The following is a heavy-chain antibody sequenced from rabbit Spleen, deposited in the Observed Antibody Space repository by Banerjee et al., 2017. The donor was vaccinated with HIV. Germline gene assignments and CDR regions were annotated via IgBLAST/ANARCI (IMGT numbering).Heavy chain of an antibody. J-gene: IGHJ4*01. CDR2: IDPVFGAT. CDR3: VRGASSSGYYSL. Sequence: QEQLEESGGGLVQPGGSLKLSCKGSGFDFSSYGVSWVRQAPGKGLEWIGYIDPVFGATYYAPWVNGRFTISSQNAQNTLYLQLNSLTAADTATYFCVRGASSSGYYSLWGPGTLVTVS. D-gene: IGHD1-1*01. CDR1: GFDFSSYG. V-gene: IGHV1S47*01.